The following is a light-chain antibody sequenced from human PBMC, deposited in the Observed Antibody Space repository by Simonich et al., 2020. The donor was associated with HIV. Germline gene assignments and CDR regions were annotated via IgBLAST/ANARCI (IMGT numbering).Light chain of an antibody. CDR3: QSSDSSLSGSV. V-gene: IGLV1-40*01. CDR1: SSTIGAGYD. Sequence: QSVLTQPPSVSGAPGQRVTISCTGSSSTIGAGYDVHWYHQLPGTAPKLLIYGNSNRPSGGPDRFSGSKSGTSASLAITGLQADDEADYYCQSSDSSLSGSVFGGGTKLTVL. J-gene: IGLJ3*02. CDR2: GNS.